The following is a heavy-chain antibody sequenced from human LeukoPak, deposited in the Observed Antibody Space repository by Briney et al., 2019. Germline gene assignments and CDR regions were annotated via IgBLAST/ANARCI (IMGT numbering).Heavy chain of an antibody. D-gene: IGHD3-3*01. CDR3: TTFFVYDFWSGGGFPPYYMDV. Sequence: GGSLRLSCAASGFTFSNAWMSWVRQAPGKGLEWDGRIKSKTDGGTTDYAAPVKGRFTISRDDSKNTLYLQMNSLKTEDTAVYYCTTFFVYDFWSGGGFPPYYMDVWGKGTTVTVSS. CDR2: IKSKTDGGTT. J-gene: IGHJ6*03. V-gene: IGHV3-15*01. CDR1: GFTFSNAW.